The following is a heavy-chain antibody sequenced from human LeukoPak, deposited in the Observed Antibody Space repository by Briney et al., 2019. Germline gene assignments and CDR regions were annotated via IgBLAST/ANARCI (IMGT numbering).Heavy chain of an antibody. J-gene: IGHJ4*02. V-gene: IGHV3-30-3*01. Sequence: GGSLRLSCAASGFTFSSYAMHLVRQAPGKGLEWVAVISYDGSNKYYADSVKGRFTISRDNSKNTLYLQMNSLRAEDTAVYYCARGFIEGIDYWGQGTLVTVSS. CDR2: ISYDGSNK. CDR3: ARGFIEGIDY. CDR1: GFTFSSYA. D-gene: IGHD1-26*01.